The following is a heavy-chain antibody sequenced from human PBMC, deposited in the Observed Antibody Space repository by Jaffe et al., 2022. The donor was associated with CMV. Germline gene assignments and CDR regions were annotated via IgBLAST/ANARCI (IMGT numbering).Heavy chain of an antibody. V-gene: IGHV1-69*09. J-gene: IGHJ3*02. CDR3: ARDPDTMIERLDAFDI. CDR1: GGTFSSYA. Sequence: QVQLVQSGAEVKKPGSSVKVSCKASGGTFSSYAISWVRQAPGQGLEWMGRIIPILGIANYAQKFQGRVTITADKSTSTAYMELSSLRSEDTAVYYCARDPDTMIERLDAFDIWGQGTMVTVSS. D-gene: IGHD3-22*01. CDR2: IIPILGIA.